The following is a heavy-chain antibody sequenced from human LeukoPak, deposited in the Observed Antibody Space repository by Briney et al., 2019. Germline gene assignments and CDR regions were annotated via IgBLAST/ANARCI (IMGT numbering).Heavy chain of an antibody. CDR1: GGSISSGSYY. J-gene: IGHJ4*02. CDR3: ARESPQTGIAAAGTSHFDY. V-gene: IGHV4-61*02. D-gene: IGHD6-13*01. CDR2: IYTSGST. Sequence: SETLSLTSTVSGGSISSGSYYWSWIRQPAGKGLEWIGRIYTSGSTNYNPSLKSRVTISVDTSKNQFSLKLSSVTAADTAVYYCARESPQTGIAAAGTSHFDYWGQGTLVTVSS.